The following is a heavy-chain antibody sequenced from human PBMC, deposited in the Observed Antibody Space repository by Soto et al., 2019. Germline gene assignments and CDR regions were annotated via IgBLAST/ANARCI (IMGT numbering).Heavy chain of an antibody. V-gene: IGHV3-23*01. CDR2: ISGGGGNT. J-gene: IGHJ3*01. CDR3: AKGFIVVVTVLRPDDAFDV. CDR1: GFTFGIYG. D-gene: IGHD2-21*02. Sequence: DVQLLESGGGLVQPGGSLRLSCATSGFTFGIYGMNWVRQAPGKGLEWVSGISGGGGNTYYADSVKGRFTISRDPSRNTVFLEMNSLRAEDTAVYYCAKGFIVVVTVLRPDDAFDVWGQGTLVTVSS.